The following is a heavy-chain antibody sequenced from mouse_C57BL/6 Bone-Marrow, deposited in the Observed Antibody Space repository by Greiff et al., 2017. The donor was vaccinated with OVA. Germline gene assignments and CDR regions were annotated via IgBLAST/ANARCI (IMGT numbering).Heavy chain of an antibody. CDR2: IDPETGGT. CDR1: GYTFTDYD. J-gene: IGHJ4*01. V-gene: IGHV1-15*01. D-gene: IGHD2-5*01. Sequence: VQLHQSGAELVRPGASVTLSCKASGYTFTDYDMHWVKQTPVHGLEWIGAIDPETGGTAYNQKFKGKAILTADKSSSTAYMELRSLTSEDSAVYYCTRGYSNYDAMDYWGQGTSVTVSS. CDR3: TRGYSNYDAMDY.